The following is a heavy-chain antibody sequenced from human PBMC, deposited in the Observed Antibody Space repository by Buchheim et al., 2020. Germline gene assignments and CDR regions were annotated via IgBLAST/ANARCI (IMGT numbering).Heavy chain of an antibody. D-gene: IGHD3-3*01. CDR3: ARDLRRFLEWLDYYYYGMDV. Sequence: EVQLVESGGGLVKPGGSLRLSCAASGFTFSSYSMNWVRQAPGKGLEWVSSISSSSSYIYYADSVKGRFTISRDNAKNSLYLQMNSLRAEDTAVYYCARDLRRFLEWLDYYYYGMDVWGQGTT. V-gene: IGHV3-21*01. CDR1: GFTFSSYS. CDR2: ISSSSSYI. J-gene: IGHJ6*02.